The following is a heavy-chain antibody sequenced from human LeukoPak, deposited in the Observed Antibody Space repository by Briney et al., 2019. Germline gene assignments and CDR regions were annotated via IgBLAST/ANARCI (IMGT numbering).Heavy chain of an antibody. J-gene: IGHJ4*02. D-gene: IGHD6-13*01. Sequence: GESLKISCKGSGYSFTSYWIGWVRQMPGKGLEWMGIIYPGDSDTRYSPSSQGQVTISADKSISTAYLQWSSLKASDTAMYYCARPGPTRPFSSREKYGSFDYWGQGTLVTVSS. CDR1: GYSFTSYW. CDR3: ARPGPTRPFSSREKYGSFDY. V-gene: IGHV5-51*01. CDR2: IYPGDSDT.